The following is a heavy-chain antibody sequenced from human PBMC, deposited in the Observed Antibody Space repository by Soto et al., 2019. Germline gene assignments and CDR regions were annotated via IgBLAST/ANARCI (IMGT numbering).Heavy chain of an antibody. V-gene: IGHV4-39*01. J-gene: IGHJ4*02. CDR1: GGSISSSSYY. D-gene: IGHD2-15*01. CDR3: ARLGGPTSATRDY. CDR2: IYYSGST. Sequence: ASETLSLTCTVSGGSISSSSYYWGWIRQPPGKGLEWIGSIYYSGSTYYNPSLKSRVTISVDTSKNQFSLKLSSVTAADTAVYYCARLGGPTSATRDYWGQGTLVTVSS.